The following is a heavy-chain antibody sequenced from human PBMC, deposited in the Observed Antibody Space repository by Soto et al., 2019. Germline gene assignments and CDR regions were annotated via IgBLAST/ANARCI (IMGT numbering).Heavy chain of an antibody. Sequence: GSLRLSCAASGFTFSSYGMHWVRQAPGKGLEWVAVISYDGNNKYYADSVKGRFTISVDKSISTAYLQWSSLEASDTAIYYCARQGDYKQPFDYWGPGIQVTVSS. CDR3: ARQGDYKQPFDY. D-gene: IGHD4-4*01. J-gene: IGHJ4*02. V-gene: IGHV3-30*03. CDR1: GFTFSSYG. CDR2: ISYDGNNK.